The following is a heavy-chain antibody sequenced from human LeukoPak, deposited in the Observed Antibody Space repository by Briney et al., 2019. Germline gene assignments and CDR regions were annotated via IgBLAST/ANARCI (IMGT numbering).Heavy chain of an antibody. V-gene: IGHV1-24*01. Sequence: ASVKVSCKVSGYTLTELSMHWVRQAPGKGLEWMGGFDPEDGETIYAQKFQGRVTMTTDTSTSTAYMELRSLRSDDTAVYYCAREGWPRVMDVWGKGTTVTVSS. J-gene: IGHJ6*03. CDR2: FDPEDGET. D-gene: IGHD2-15*01. CDR1: GYTLTELS. CDR3: AREGWPRVMDV.